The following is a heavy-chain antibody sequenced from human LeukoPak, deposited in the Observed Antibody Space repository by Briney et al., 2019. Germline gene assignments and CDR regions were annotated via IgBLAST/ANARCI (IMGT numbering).Heavy chain of an antibody. CDR3: VRNLDFWGDSEDY. V-gene: IGHV3-21*01. Sequence: GGSLRLSCAASGFTFSSYSMNWVRQAPGEGLEWVSSISSSSSYIYYADSVKGRFTISRDNAKNTLYLQMNSLRAEDTAVYYCVRNLDFWGDSEDYWGQGTLVTVSS. CDR1: GFTFSSYS. J-gene: IGHJ4*02. CDR2: ISSSSSYI. D-gene: IGHD3-3*01.